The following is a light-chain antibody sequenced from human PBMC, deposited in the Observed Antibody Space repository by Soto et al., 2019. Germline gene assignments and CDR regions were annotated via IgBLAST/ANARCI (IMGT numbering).Light chain of an antibody. J-gene: IGKJ2*01. V-gene: IGKV3-20*01. CDR2: GAS. CDR3: QQYGSSPLMYT. Sequence: EIVVTQSPGTLSLSPGERATLSCRASQSVSSDYLAWYQQKPGQAPRLLIYGASSRATGIPDRFSGSGSGTDFPLTISRLEPEDFAVYYCQQYGSSPLMYTFGQGTELEIK. CDR1: QSVSSDY.